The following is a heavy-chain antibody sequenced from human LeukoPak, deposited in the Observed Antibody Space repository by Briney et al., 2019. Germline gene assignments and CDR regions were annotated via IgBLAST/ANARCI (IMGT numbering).Heavy chain of an antibody. CDR2: IYYRGHT. J-gene: IGHJ6*03. Sequence: SETLSLTCSVSGDSINSTNHYWAWLRQPPGKGLEWIGSIYYRGHTYCNPSLKSRLTFSVDMSKNEFSLKLSSVTAADTAVYYCARNDRYFDWSVSNYYYMDVWGKGTTVTVSS. D-gene: IGHD3-9*01. CDR3: ARNDRYFDWSVSNYYYMDV. CDR1: GDSINSTNHY. V-gene: IGHV4-39*07.